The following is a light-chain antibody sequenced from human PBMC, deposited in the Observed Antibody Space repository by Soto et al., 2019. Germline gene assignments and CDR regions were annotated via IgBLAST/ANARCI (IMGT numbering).Light chain of an antibody. V-gene: IGKV1-33*01. J-gene: IGKJ3*01. CDR3: QQSYSAPF. CDR1: QDITNY. Sequence: DIQMTQSPSSLSASAGDRVTITCQASQDITNYLNWYQQKPGKAPKLLISDASKLEPGVPSRFSGSGSGTDFTFTISSLQPEDFATYYCQQSYSAPFFGPGTKVDI. CDR2: DAS.